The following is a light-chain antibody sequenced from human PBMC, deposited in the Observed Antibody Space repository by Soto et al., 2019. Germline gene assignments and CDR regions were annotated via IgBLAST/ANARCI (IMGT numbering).Light chain of an antibody. Sequence: EKVMTQSPATLSVSPGERVTLSCRASQSVGIKLGWYQQKPGQAPRLLIYDASTRAAGIPARFSGSGSGTEFTLTISSLEYEDFAVYYCHQYNDWPMWSFGQGTKVDVK. J-gene: IGKJ1*01. CDR3: HQYNDWPMWS. CDR2: DAS. V-gene: IGKV3-15*01. CDR1: QSVGIK.